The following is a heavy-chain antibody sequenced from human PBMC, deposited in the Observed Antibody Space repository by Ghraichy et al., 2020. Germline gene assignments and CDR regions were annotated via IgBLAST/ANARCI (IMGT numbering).Heavy chain of an antibody. CDR2: ISSSGSTI. Sequence: GGSLRLSCAASGFTFSSYEMNWVRQAPGKGLEWVSYISSSGSTIYYADSVKGRFTISRDNAKNSLYLQMNSLRAEDTAVYYCARAAYCSGGSCYGAFDIWGQGTMVTVSS. D-gene: IGHD2-15*01. CDR3: ARAAYCSGGSCYGAFDI. V-gene: IGHV3-48*03. CDR1: GFTFSSYE. J-gene: IGHJ3*02.